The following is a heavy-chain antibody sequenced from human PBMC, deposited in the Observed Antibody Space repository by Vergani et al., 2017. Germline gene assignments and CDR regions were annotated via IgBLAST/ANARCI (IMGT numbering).Heavy chain of an antibody. V-gene: IGHV4-31*03. CDR3: ARDTPPATYFDY. CDR2: IYYSGST. J-gene: IGHJ4*02. CDR1: GGSISSGGYY. D-gene: IGHD2-15*01. Sequence: QVQLQESGPGLVKPSQTLSLTCTVSGGSISSGGYYWSWIRQHPVKGLEWIGYIYYSGSTYYNPSLKSRVTISVDTSKNQFSLKLSSVTAADTAVYYCARDTPPATYFDYWGQGTLVTVSS.